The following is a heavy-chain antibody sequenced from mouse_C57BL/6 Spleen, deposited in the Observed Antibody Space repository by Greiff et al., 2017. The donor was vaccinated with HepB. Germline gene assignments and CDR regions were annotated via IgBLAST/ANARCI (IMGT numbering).Heavy chain of an antibody. J-gene: IGHJ3*01. CDR1: GFTFSDYG. CDR2: ISSGSSTI. D-gene: IGHD2-3*01. Sequence: EVQGVESGGGLVKPGGSLKLSCAASGFTFSDYGMHWVRQAPEKGLEWVAYISSGSSTIYYADTVKGRFTISRDNAKNTLFLQMTSLRSEDTAMYYCARTGDGYYVAYWGQGTLVTVSA. V-gene: IGHV5-17*01. CDR3: ARTGDGYYVAY.